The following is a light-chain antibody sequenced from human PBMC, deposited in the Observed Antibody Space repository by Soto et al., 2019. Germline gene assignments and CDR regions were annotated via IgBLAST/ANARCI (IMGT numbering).Light chain of an antibody. CDR3: SSYTTSSTYV. CDR1: SSDVGGYNF. J-gene: IGLJ1*01. V-gene: IGLV2-14*03. CDR2: EVS. Sequence: QAVVTQPASVSGSPGQSITISCTGISSDVGGYNFVSWYQQHPGKAPKLMIYEVSNRPSGVSNRFSGSKSGNTASLTISGLQAEDEADYYCSSYTTSSTYVFGTGTKVTVL.